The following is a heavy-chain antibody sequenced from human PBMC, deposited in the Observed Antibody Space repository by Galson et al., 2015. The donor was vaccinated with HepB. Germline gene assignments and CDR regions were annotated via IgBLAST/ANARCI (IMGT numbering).Heavy chain of an antibody. Sequence: SVTVSCKASGYTFSNYAITWVRQAPGQGLEWMGWISTNNGNTKYEQKIQGRITMTTDTPTSTVNMDLRSLRSDDTAVYYCARVRWLGNYYGLDVWGQGTTVTVSS. CDR2: ISTNNGNT. D-gene: IGHD5-12*01. V-gene: IGHV1-18*01. CDR3: ARVRWLGNYYGLDV. J-gene: IGHJ6*02. CDR1: GYTFSNYA.